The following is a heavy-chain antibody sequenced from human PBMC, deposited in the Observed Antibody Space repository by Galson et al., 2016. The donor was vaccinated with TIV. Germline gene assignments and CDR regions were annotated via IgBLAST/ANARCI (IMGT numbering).Heavy chain of an antibody. CDR2: ISGSGVTT. CDR1: GFTFSNYA. Sequence: SLRLSCAASGFTFSNYALSWVRQAPGKGLEWVSSISGSGVTTFYADSVKGRFTTSRDNSKDQLYLQMNSLRAEDTAVYYCAKTIAVSGVLINYFYYGMDVWGHGTTVSVSS. CDR3: AKTIAVSGVLINYFYYGMDV. V-gene: IGHV3-23*01. J-gene: IGHJ6*02. D-gene: IGHD3-3*01.